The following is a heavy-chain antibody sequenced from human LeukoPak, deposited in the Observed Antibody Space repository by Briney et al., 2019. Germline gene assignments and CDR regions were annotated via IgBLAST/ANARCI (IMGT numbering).Heavy chain of an antibody. CDR1: GFTFSSYA. J-gene: IGHJ4*02. V-gene: IGHV3-30*04. Sequence: GRSLRLSCAASGFTFSSYAMHWVRQAPGKGLEWVAVISYDGSNKYYADSVKGRFTISRDNSKNTLYLQMNSLRAEDTAVYYCARDLGGYYGSGSYYRALDYWGRGTLVTVSS. CDR2: ISYDGSNK. D-gene: IGHD3-10*01. CDR3: ARDLGGYYGSGSYYRALDY.